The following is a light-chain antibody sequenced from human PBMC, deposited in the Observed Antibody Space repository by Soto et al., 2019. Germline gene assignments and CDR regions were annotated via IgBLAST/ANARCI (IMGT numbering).Light chain of an antibody. J-gene: IGLJ2*01. V-gene: IGLV2-14*03. CDR2: DVN. CDR3: TSWRTRTTMI. Sequence: QSALTQPASVSGAPGQSITISCTGTSSDIGAYNVVSWYQQHPGKAPKLMLYDVNIRPSGVSNRFSGSKSGNTASLTISGLQAEDEADYYCTSWRTRTTMIFGGGTKLTVL. CDR1: SSDIGAYNV.